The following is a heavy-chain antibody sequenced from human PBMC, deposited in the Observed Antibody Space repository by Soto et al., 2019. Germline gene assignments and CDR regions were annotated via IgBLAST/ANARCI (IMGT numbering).Heavy chain of an antibody. Sequence: GWSLRLSCTASGFAFSDYYMSLVRQAPGKGLEWVSYISATGNTFYYADSVKGRVAIYRDNSKNSVYLQMDSLRAEDTAVYYCARFHLSVVRGVTITYLCFENWGKGTQVTVSS. CDR2: ISATGNTF. CDR1: GFAFSDYY. D-gene: IGHD3-10*01. V-gene: IGHV3-11*01. CDR3: ARFHLSVVRGVTITYLCFEN. J-gene: IGHJ4*02.